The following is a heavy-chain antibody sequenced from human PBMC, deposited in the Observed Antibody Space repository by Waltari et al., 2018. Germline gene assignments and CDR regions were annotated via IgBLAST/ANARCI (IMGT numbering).Heavy chain of an antibody. V-gene: IGHV1-46*01. CDR1: EYNFASSY. D-gene: IGHD2-21*01. J-gene: IGHJ6*02. CDR3: ALDTGALWMDV. Sequence: QVQLVQSGAEVKKPGASVNISCKTSEYNFASSYIHWARQAPGQGLARMGIINPGGGSTIYAQKSRARVTMTWDTSTSTVYMELGSLRSEDTAVYYCALDTGALWMDVWGQGTTVTVSS. CDR2: INPGGGST.